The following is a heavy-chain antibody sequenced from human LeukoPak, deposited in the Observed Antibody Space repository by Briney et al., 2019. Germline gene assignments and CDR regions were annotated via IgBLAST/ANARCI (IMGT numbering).Heavy chain of an antibody. CDR1: GGTFSSYA. D-gene: IGHD3-22*01. V-gene: IGHV1-69*06. Sequence: ASVKVSCKASGGTFSSYAISWVRQAPGQGLEWMGGIIPIFGTANYAQKFQGGVTITADKSTSTAYMELSSLRSEDTAVYYCARDAYYYDSSGYQRFHDYWGQGTLVTVSS. CDR2: IIPIFGTA. CDR3: ARDAYYYDSSGYQRFHDY. J-gene: IGHJ4*02.